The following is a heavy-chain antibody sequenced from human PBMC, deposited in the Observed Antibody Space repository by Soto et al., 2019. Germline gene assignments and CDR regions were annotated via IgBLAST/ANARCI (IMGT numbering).Heavy chain of an antibody. J-gene: IGHJ6*02. CDR1: GYTFTSYG. CDR2: ISAYNGNT. D-gene: IGHD2-15*01. V-gene: IGHV1-18*01. CDR3: ARDIVVVVAARPNYGMDV. Sequence: ASVKVSCKASGYTFTSYGISWVRQAPGQELEWMGWISAYNGNTNYAQKLQGRVTMTTDTSTSTAYMELRSLRSDDTAVYYCARDIVVVVAARPNYGMDVWGQGTTVTVSS.